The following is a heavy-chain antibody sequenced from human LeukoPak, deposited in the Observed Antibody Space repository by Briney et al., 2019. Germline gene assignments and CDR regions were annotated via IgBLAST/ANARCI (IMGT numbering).Heavy chain of an antibody. CDR2: INHSGST. Sequence: SETLSFTCAVYGGSFSGYYWSWIRQPPGKGLEWIGEINHSGSTNYNPSLKSRVTISVDTSKNQFSLKLSSVTAADTAVYYCARHGSRGYNGHKIDYWGQGTLVTVSS. CDR3: ARHGSRGYNGHKIDY. V-gene: IGHV4-34*01. CDR1: GGSFSGYY. J-gene: IGHJ4*02. D-gene: IGHD5-12*01.